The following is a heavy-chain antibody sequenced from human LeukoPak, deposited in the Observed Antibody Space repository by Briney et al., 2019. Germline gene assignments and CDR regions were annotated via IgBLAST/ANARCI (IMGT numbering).Heavy chain of an antibody. D-gene: IGHD3-10*01. CDR1: GGFISSSSYY. CDR3: ARHVAFGEPADWFDP. CDR2: IYYSGST. J-gene: IGHJ5*02. V-gene: IGHV4-39*01. Sequence: SETLSLTCTVSGGFISSSSYYWGRIRQPPGKGLEWIGSIYYSGSTYYNPSLKSRVTISVDTSKNQFSLKLSSVTAADTAVYYCARHVAFGEPADWFDPWGQGTLVTVSS.